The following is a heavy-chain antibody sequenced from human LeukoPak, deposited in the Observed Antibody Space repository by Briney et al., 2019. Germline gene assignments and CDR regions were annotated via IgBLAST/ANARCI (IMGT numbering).Heavy chain of an antibody. D-gene: IGHD2-8*01. V-gene: IGHV3-66*01. CDR3: ARDWVQYDLPRYSDC. CDR1: GFTVSSNY. Sequence: GGFLRLSCAASGFTVSSNYISWVRQAPGKGLEWVSGLYSGGGTYYADSVKGRFDISRDNSKNTLYLQMNSLRAEDTAVYYCARDWVQYDLPRYSDCWGQGALVTVSS. J-gene: IGHJ4*02. CDR2: LYSGGGT.